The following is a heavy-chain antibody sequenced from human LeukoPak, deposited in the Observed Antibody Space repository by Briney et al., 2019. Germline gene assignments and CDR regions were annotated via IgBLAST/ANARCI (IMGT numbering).Heavy chain of an antibody. CDR3: TRERYCTTATCYVRVPFDY. Sequence: GGSLRLSCAASGFIISTYYMTWLRQAPGKGLEWVAGIKQDGSENYYVDSVKGRFTVSRDNSKNSLYLQMNSLRAEDTAVYFCTRERYCTTATCYVRVPFDYWGQGTLVTVSS. V-gene: IGHV3-7*01. D-gene: IGHD2-2*01. J-gene: IGHJ4*02. CDR1: GFIISTYY. CDR2: IKQDGSEN.